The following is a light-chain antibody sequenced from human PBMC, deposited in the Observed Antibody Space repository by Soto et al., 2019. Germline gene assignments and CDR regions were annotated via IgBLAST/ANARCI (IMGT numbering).Light chain of an antibody. CDR2: KAS. V-gene: IGKV1-5*03. CDR3: QHYNNYLLT. Sequence: DIQMTQSPSTLSASVGDRVIITCRASQTISSWLAWYQQKPGKAPKLLIYKASSLESGVPSRFGGSGSGTEFTLTISSLQPDDFATYYCQHYNNYLLTFGGGTKV. CDR1: QTISSW. J-gene: IGKJ4*01.